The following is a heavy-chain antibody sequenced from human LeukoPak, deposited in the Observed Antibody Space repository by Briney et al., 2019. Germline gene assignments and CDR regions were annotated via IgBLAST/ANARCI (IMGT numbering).Heavy chain of an antibody. J-gene: IGHJ4*02. CDR2: ISSSSSTI. D-gene: IGHD5-24*01. Sequence: KPGGPLRLSCAASGFTFSSYSMNWVRQAPGKGLEWVSYISSSSSTIYYADSVKGRFAISRDNAKNSLYLQMNSLRDEDTAVYYCASTFDGSFDYWGQGTLVTVSS. V-gene: IGHV3-48*02. CDR3: ASTFDGSFDY. CDR1: GFTFSSYS.